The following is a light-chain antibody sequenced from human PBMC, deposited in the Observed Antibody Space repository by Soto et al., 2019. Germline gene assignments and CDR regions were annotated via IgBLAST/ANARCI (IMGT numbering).Light chain of an antibody. J-gene: IGLJ1*01. CDR3: QTWGSDIHV. CDR2: VNFRGSQ. V-gene: IGLV4-69*01. Sequence: QAVVTQPPSASASLRASVTLTCTLTGGHINYAIAWHQQYPGKGPRYLMTVNFRGSQNKGAAIPDRFSGSSSGAERYLTISTLQSDDEAVYYCQTWGSDIHVFGPGTKVTVL. CDR1: GGHINYA.